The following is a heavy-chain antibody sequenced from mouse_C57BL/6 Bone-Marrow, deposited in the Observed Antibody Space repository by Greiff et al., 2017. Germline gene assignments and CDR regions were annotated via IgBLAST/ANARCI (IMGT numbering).Heavy chain of an antibody. CDR1: GYTFTSYW. D-gene: IGHD2-12*01. CDR3: ALYSNDGAY. V-gene: IGHV1-69*01. Sequence: QVQLQQPGAELVMPGASVKLSCKASGYTFTSYWMHWVKQRPGQGLEWIGEIDPSDSYTNYNQKFKGKSTLTVDKSSSTAYMQLSSLTSEDSAVYYCALYSNDGAYWGQGTLVTVSA. J-gene: IGHJ3*01. CDR2: IDPSDSYT.